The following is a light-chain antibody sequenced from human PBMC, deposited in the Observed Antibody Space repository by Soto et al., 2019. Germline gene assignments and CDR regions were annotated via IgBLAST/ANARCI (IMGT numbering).Light chain of an antibody. CDR1: SSDVGGYNY. J-gene: IGLJ1*01. Sequence: QSALTQPRSVSGSPGQSVTISCTGTSSDVGGYNYVSWYQQHPGKAPKLMIYDVSKRPSGVPDRFSGSKSGNTASLTISGLQAEEEADHYSCSSAGSYTYVFGTGTKVTAL. V-gene: IGLV2-11*01. CDR3: CSSAGSYTYV. CDR2: DVS.